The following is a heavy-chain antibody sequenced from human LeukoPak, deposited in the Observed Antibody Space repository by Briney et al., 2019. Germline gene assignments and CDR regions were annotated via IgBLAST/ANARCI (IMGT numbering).Heavy chain of an antibody. CDR3: ARLFNSYYDFWSGYYVPGYYFDY. CDR1: GGSISSSSYY. CDR2: IYYSGST. V-gene: IGHV4-39*01. D-gene: IGHD3-3*01. J-gene: IGHJ4*02. Sequence: SETLSLTCTVSGGSISSSSYYWGWIRQPPGKGLEWIGSIYYSGSTYYNPSLKSRVTISVDTSKNQFSLKLSSVTAADTAVYYCARLFNSYYDFWSGYYVPGYYFDYCGQGTLVTVSS.